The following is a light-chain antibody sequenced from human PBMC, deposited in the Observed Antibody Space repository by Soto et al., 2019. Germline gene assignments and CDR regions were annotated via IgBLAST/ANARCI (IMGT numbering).Light chain of an antibody. CDR1: QSISSY. J-gene: IGKJ2*01. V-gene: IGKV1-5*01. Sequence: DILMTQSPSSLSASVGDRVTITFRASQSISSYLNWYQQKPGKAPTLLIYDVSRLESGVPSRFSGSGSGTEFTLTINSLQPDDFATYYCQQYDTYYTFGQGTKVDIK. CDR2: DVS. CDR3: QQYDTYYT.